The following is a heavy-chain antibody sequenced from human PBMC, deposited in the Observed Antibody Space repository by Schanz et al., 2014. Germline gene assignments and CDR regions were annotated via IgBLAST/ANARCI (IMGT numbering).Heavy chain of an antibody. V-gene: IGHV3-11*05. J-gene: IGHJ4*02. CDR3: ARDAADFYDILTEEDY. D-gene: IGHD3-9*01. Sequence: QEQLVESGGGLVKPGGSLRLSCAASGFTLSDYYMSWIRQAPGKGLEWVSYISGTTTYTNYADSVKGRFTISRDNAKNSLYLQMNSLRAEDTAVYYCARDAADFYDILTEEDYWGQGTLVTVSS. CDR1: GFTLSDYY. CDR2: ISGTTTYT.